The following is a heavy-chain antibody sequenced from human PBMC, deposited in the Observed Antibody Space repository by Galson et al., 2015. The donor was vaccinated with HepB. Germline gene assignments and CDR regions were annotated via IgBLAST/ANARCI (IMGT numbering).Heavy chain of an antibody. J-gene: IGHJ4*02. CDR1: GYTFTMYA. D-gene: IGHD6-13*01. CDR2: NNVGNGNT. V-gene: IGHV1-3*01. Sequence: SVKVSCKASGYTFTMYAMHWVRQAPGQRPEWMGWNNVGNGNTKYSQKFQGRVTITRDTSARTAYMELGSLKSEDTAVYYCARSGRFGIAAADHGLYWGQGTLVTVSS. CDR3: ARSGRFGIAAADHGLY.